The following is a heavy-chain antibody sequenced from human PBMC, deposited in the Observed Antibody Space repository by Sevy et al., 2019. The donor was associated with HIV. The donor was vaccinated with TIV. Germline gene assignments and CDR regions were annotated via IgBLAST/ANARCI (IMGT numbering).Heavy chain of an antibody. V-gene: IGHV3-30-3*01. CDR3: SRGYGSGGYSRSCRVDY. CDR2: ISYDGSNK. J-gene: IGHJ4*02. CDR1: GFTFSSYA. D-gene: IGHD3-10*01. Sequence: GGSLRLSCAACGFTFSSYAMHWVRQAPGKGLEWVAVISYDGSNKYYADSVKGRFTISRDNSKNTLYLQMNSLRAEDTVLYYCSRGYGSGGYSRSCRVDYLWQASLGTVPS.